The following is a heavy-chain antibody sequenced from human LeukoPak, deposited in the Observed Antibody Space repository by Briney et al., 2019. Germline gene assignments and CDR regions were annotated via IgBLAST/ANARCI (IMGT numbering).Heavy chain of an antibody. D-gene: IGHD3-10*01. Sequence: SETLSLTCTVSGGSISSYYWSWIRQPPGKGLEWIGYIYYSGSTNYNPSLKSRVTISVDTSKNQFSLKLSSVTAADTAVYYCARHARLLWFGSTDYMDVWGKGTTVTISS. V-gene: IGHV4-59*08. CDR1: GGSISSYY. J-gene: IGHJ6*03. CDR3: ARHARLLWFGSTDYMDV. CDR2: IYYSGST.